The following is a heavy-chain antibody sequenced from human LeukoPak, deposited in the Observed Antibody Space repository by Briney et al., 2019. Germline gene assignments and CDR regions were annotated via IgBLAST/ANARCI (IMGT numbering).Heavy chain of an antibody. Sequence: ASVKVSCKASGGTFSSYAISWVRQAPGQGLEWMGGIIPIFGTANYAQKFQGRVTITTDESTSTAYMELSSLRSEDTAVYYCARAGVAVAGTGGGAFDIWGQGTMVTVSS. CDR2: IIPIFGTA. CDR1: GGTFSSYA. J-gene: IGHJ3*02. D-gene: IGHD6-19*01. CDR3: ARAGVAVAGTGGGAFDI. V-gene: IGHV1-69*05.